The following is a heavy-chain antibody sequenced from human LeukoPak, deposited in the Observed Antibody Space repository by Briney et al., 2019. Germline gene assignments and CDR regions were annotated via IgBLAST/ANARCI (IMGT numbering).Heavy chain of an antibody. CDR1: GFSLSSYW. Sequence: GGSLRLSCAASGFSLSSYWMSWVRQAPGEGLEWVVNIMTGGSEKHYVDSVKGRFTISKDNAKNSLYLQMNSLRDEDTAMYYCAKDIFDDWGQGTLVTVST. CDR2: IMTGGSEK. J-gene: IGHJ4*02. CDR3: AKDIFDD. V-gene: IGHV3-7*05.